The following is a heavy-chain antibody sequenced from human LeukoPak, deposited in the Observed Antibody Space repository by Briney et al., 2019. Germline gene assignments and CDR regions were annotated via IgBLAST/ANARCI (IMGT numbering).Heavy chain of an antibody. J-gene: IGHJ4*02. CDR1: GGSISSYY. CDR2: IYYSGST. V-gene: IGHV4-39*01. CDR3: ASPRRQSSGWLHY. D-gene: IGHD6-19*01. Sequence: SETLSLTCTVSGGSISSYYWGWIRQPPGKGLEWIGSIYYSGSTYYNPSLKSRVTISVDTSKNQFSLKLSSVTAADTAVYYCASPRRQSSGWLHYWGQGTLVTVSS.